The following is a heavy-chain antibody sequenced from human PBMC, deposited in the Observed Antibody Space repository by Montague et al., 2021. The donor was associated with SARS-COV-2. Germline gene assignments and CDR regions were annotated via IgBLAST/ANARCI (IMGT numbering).Heavy chain of an antibody. J-gene: IGHJ5*02. V-gene: IGHV4-34*01. Sequence: SETLSLTCAVYGGSFSGYYWSWIHQPPGKGLEWIGEINHSGSTNYNPSLKSRVTISVDTSKNQFSLKLSSVTAADTAVYYCARGPRITMIVVVITDIWFDPWGQGTLVTVSS. CDR1: GGSFSGYY. CDR2: INHSGST. CDR3: ARGPRITMIVVVITDIWFDP. D-gene: IGHD3-22*01.